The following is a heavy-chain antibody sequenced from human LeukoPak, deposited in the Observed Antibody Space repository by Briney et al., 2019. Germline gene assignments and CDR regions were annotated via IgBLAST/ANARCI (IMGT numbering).Heavy chain of an antibody. Sequence: PGGSLRLSCAASGFTLSAYAMHWVRQAPGKGLEWVALISYDGSNKYYADFVKGRFTISRDSSKNTLYLQVNSLRAEDTAVYYCAEEGLGSSWYPNYFDYWGQGTLVTVSS. CDR3: AEEGLGSSWYPNYFDY. D-gene: IGHD6-13*01. V-gene: IGHV3-30*18. CDR1: GFTLSAYA. CDR2: ISYDGSNK. J-gene: IGHJ4*02.